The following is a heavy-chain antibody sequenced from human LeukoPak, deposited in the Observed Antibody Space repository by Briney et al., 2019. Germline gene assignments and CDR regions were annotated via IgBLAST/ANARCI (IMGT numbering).Heavy chain of an antibody. CDR2: FYYSGST. Sequence: SETLSLXCTVSGGSISSSSYYWDWIRQPPGKGLEWIGSFYYSGSTYYNPSLKSRVTISVDTSKNQFSLKLTSVTAADTAVYYCARGLGATTALASDYWGQGTLVTVSS. J-gene: IGHJ4*02. CDR3: ARGLGATTALASDY. V-gene: IGHV4-39*01. CDR1: GGSISSSSYY. D-gene: IGHD1-26*01.